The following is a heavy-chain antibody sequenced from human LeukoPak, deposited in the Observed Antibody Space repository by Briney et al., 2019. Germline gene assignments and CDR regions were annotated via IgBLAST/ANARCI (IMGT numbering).Heavy chain of an antibody. D-gene: IGHD1-26*01. V-gene: IGHV1-2*02. CDR3: AAADSGSYSTLDY. CDR2: INPNSGGT. Sequence: ASVKVSCKASGYTFTGYYMHWVRQAPGQGLEWMGWINPNSGGTNYAQKFQGRVTMTRDTSISTAYMELSRLRSDDTAVYYCAAADSGSYSTLDYWGQGTLVTASS. CDR1: GYTFTGYY. J-gene: IGHJ4*02.